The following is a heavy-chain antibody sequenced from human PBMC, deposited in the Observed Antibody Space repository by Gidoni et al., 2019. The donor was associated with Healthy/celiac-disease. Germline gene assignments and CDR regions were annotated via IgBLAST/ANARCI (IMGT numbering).Heavy chain of an antibody. CDR3: AGGGAVAGTDSYYYYGMDV. CDR2: IIPILGTA. D-gene: IGHD6-19*01. Sequence: VQLVQSGAEVKKPGSSVKVSCMASGGTFSSYAISWVRQAPGQGLEWMGGIIPILGTANYAQKFQGRVTITADESTSTAYMELGSLRSEDTAVYYCAGGGAVAGTDSYYYYGMDVWGQGTTVTVSS. CDR1: GGTFSSYA. V-gene: IGHV1-69*01. J-gene: IGHJ6*02.